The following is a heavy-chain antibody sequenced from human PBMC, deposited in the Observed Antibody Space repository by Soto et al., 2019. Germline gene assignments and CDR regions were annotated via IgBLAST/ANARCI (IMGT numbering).Heavy chain of an antibody. D-gene: IGHD6-19*01. CDR1: GFTFSSYG. J-gene: IGHJ4*02. V-gene: IGHV3-33*01. CDR2: IWYDGSNK. CDR3: AREPIPYSSGWYVNY. Sequence: GGSLRLSCAASGFTFSSYGMHWVRQAPGKVLEWVAVIWYDGSNKYYADSVKGRFTISRDNSKNTLYLQMNSLRAEDTAVYYCAREPIPYSSGWYVNYWGQGTLVTVSS.